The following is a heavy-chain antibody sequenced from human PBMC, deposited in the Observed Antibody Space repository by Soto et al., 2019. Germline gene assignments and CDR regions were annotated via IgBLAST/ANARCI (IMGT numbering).Heavy chain of an antibody. D-gene: IGHD3-3*01. CDR2: IYYSGST. Sequence: SETLSLTCTVSGGSISSSSYYWGWIRQPPGKGLEWIGSIYYSGSTYYNPSLKSRVTISVDTSKNQFSLKLSSVTAADTAVYYCAAEYYDFWSGYYHWFDPWGQGTLVTVS. V-gene: IGHV4-39*01. CDR3: AAEYYDFWSGYYHWFDP. CDR1: GGSISSSSYY. J-gene: IGHJ5*02.